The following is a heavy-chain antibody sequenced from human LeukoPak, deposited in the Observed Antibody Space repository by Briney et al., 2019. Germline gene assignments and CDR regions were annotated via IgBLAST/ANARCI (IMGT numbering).Heavy chain of an antibody. CDR3: ARDHFTTGTTY. V-gene: IGHV4-39*07. CDR1: GGSIYISNYF. D-gene: IGHD1-1*01. Sequence: PSETLSLTCTVSGGSIYISNYFWAWIRQPPGKGLEWIGTISYSASTYYNPSLKSRVTISADTSKTQFSLKLSSVTAADTAVYYCARDHFTTGTTYWGQGTLVTVSS. J-gene: IGHJ4*02. CDR2: ISYSAST.